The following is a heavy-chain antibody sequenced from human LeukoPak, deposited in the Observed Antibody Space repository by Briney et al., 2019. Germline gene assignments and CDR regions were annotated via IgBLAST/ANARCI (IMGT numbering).Heavy chain of an antibody. CDR3: ARLACVAVACWTLSPYYYYYYMDV. CDR2: ISYDGSNK. J-gene: IGHJ6*03. V-gene: IGHV3-30*04. CDR1: GFTFRSYA. Sequence: PGGSLRLSCAASGFTFRSYAMHWVRQAPGKGLEWEAAISYDGSNKKYADSVKGRFTISRDNSKNTLYLQMNSLRAEDTAVYYCARLACVAVACWTLSPYYYYYYMDVWGKGTTVTVSS. D-gene: IGHD6-19*01.